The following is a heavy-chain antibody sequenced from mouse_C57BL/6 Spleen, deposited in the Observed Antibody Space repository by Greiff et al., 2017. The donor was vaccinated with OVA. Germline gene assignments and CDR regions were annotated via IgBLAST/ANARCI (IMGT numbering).Heavy chain of an antibody. D-gene: IGHD1-1*01. Sequence: VQLQQSGPGLVQPSQSLSITCTVSGFSLTSYGVHWVRQSPGKGLEWLGVIWSGGSTDYNAAFISRLSISKDKSKSQVFFKMNSLQADDTAIYYCARGITVRAMDYWGQGTSVTVSS. CDR3: ARGITVRAMDY. CDR2: IWSGGST. J-gene: IGHJ4*01. V-gene: IGHV2-2*01. CDR1: GFSLTSYG.